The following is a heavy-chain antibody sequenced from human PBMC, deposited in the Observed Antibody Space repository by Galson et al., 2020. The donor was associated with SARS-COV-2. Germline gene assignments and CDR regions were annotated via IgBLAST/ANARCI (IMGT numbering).Heavy chain of an antibody. Sequence: SETLSLTCTVSGGSISSSIYFWGWIRQPPGKALQRIGPPYDSGSTYYDPSLKSRLTISVDTSKNQFSLKLSSVTAADTAVYYCARHGRGELLFPFDYWGQGILVTVSS. CDR1: GGSISSSIYF. V-gene: IGHV4-39*01. J-gene: IGHJ4*02. CDR3: ARHGRGELLFPFDY. CDR2: PYDSGST. D-gene: IGHD1-26*01.